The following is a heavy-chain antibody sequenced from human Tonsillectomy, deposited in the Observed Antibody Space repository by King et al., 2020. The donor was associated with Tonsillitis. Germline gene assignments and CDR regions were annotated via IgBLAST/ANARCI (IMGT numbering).Heavy chain of an antibody. D-gene: IGHD6-13*01. CDR1: GGSFSGYY. CDR3: ARVPYSRAYWFDP. Sequence: VQLQQWGAGLLKPSETLSLTCAVYGGSFSGYYWSWIRQPPGKGLEWSGDINHSGSTNYNPSLKSRVTVSVDTSKNHFSLKLSSMTSADTAVYYCARVPYSRAYWFDPWGQGTLVTVSS. CDR2: INHSGST. V-gene: IGHV4-34*01. J-gene: IGHJ5*02.